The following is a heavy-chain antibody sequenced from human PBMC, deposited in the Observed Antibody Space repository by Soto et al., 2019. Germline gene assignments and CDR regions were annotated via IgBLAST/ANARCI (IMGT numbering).Heavy chain of an antibody. CDR2: ITANNVNT. Sequence: ASVKVSCKTSGYTFTSYGISWVRQAPGQGLEWMGWITANNVNTNYAQKFQGRVTMTTDTSTATAYMELRSLRSDDTAVYYCARDMGGYYFEPNDYWGQGTLVTVSS. CDR3: ARDMGGYYFEPNDY. V-gene: IGHV1-18*01. CDR1: GYTFTSYG. J-gene: IGHJ4*02. D-gene: IGHD3-22*01.